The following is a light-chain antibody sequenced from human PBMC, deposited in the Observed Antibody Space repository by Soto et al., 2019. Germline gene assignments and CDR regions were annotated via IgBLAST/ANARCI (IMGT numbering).Light chain of an antibody. J-gene: IGLJ7*01. CDR1: TSNIGNNY. Sequence: QSVLTQPPSVSAAPGQKVTISCSGTTSNIGNNYVSWYQQLPGTAPKLLIYETDKRPSGIPDRFSGSKSGTSATLGITGLQTGDEADYYCGTWDASLSANVFGSGTQLTVL. V-gene: IGLV1-51*02. CDR2: ETD. CDR3: GTWDASLSANV.